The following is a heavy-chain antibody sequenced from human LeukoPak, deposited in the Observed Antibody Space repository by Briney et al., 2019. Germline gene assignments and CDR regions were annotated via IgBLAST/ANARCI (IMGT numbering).Heavy chain of an antibody. CDR2: IKPDGSLQ. D-gene: IGHD3-22*01. CDR3: ATSYDSSGCD. J-gene: IGHJ4*02. Sequence: GGSLRLSCTASGLIFSSFWMAWVRQAPGKALEWVANIKPDGSLQFYGDSVKGRFTISRDNAKTSLYLRITNLRAEHMGLHYCATSYDSSGCDWGQGTLVTVSS. CDR1: GLIFSSFW. V-gene: IGHV3-7*01.